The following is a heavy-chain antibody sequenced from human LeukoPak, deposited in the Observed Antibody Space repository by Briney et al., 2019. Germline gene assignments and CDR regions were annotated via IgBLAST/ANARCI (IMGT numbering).Heavy chain of an antibody. J-gene: IGHJ4*02. CDR3: ARDSSESGDQHDY. V-gene: IGHV3-48*03. Sequence: PGGSMRLSCAASGFTFSSYEMNWVRQAPGKGLEWVSYISSSGGAVTYADSVKGRFTVSRDNAKSSLYLQMNSLRAEDTAVYYCARDSSESGDQHDYWGQGTLVTVSS. CDR2: ISSSGGAV. CDR1: GFTFSSYE. D-gene: IGHD2-21*02.